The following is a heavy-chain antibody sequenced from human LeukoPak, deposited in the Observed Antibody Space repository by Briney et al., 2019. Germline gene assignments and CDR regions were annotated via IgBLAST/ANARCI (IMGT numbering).Heavy chain of an antibody. CDR2: ISSSSSTI. J-gene: IGHJ6*03. Sequence: GGSLRLSCAASGFIFSTYSMNWVRQAPGKGLEWVSYISSSSSTIYYADSVKGRFTISRDNAENSLYLQMNSLGAEDTAVYYCARDDHYNYYYMDVWGKGTAVTVSS. CDR1: GFIFSTYS. CDR3: ARDDHYNYYYMDV. V-gene: IGHV3-48*01.